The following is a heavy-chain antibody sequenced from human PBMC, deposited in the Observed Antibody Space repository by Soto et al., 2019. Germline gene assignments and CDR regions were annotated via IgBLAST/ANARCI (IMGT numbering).Heavy chain of an antibody. Sequence: SVKVSCKASGGTFSSYAISWVRQAPGQGLEWMGGIIPIFGTANYAQKFQGRVTITADESTSTAYMELSSLRSEDTAVYYCARGRGYCISTSCYVGYYYYGMDVWGQGTTVTVSS. CDR2: IIPIFGTA. J-gene: IGHJ6*02. D-gene: IGHD2-2*01. CDR1: GGTFSSYA. CDR3: ARGRGYCISTSCYVGYYYYGMDV. V-gene: IGHV1-69*13.